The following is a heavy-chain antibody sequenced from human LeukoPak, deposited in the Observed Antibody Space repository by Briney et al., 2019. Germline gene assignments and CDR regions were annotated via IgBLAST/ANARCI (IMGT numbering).Heavy chain of an antibody. D-gene: IGHD4-17*01. J-gene: IGHJ4*02. CDR3: ARHGEYGDPFDY. CDR2: IHYSGRS. Sequence: PSETLSLTCTVSGGSISSSFYYWGWIRQPPGKGLEWIGSIHYSGRSYYNPSLKSRVTISVDTSKNQFSLKLTSVTAADTAVFYCARHGEYGDPFDYWGQGTPVTVSS. V-gene: IGHV4-39*01. CDR1: GGSISSSFYY.